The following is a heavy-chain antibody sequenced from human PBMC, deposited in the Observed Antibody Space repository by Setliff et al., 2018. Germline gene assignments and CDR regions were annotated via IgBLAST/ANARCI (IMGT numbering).Heavy chain of an antibody. CDR1: GFTFSTYW. CDR3: ARDPHFDS. J-gene: IGHJ4*02. V-gene: IGHV3-7*01. Sequence: PGGSLRLSCAASGFTFSTYWMSWVRQATGKGLEWVANIKQDGSEKYYVDSVKCRFSISRDNAKNSLYLQMNSLRAEDTAVYYCARDPHFDSWSQGTLVTVSS. CDR2: IKQDGSEK.